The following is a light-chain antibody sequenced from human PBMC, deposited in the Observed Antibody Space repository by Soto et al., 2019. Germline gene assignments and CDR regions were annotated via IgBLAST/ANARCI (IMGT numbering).Light chain of an antibody. V-gene: IGLV2-14*01. CDR1: SSDVGGYNY. CDR2: DVS. Sequence: QSALTKPASVYGSPGQSIAISCTGTSSDVGGYNYVSWYQQHPGKAPKLLINDVSNRPSGVSSRFSGSKSGNTASLTISGLQAEDEADYYCSSYTISSTYVFGTGTKVTVL. CDR3: SSYTISSTYV. J-gene: IGLJ1*01.